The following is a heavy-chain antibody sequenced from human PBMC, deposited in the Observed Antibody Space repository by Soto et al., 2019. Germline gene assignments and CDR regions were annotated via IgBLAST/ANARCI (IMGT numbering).Heavy chain of an antibody. J-gene: IGHJ4*02. Sequence: SQTLSVTCSVAGGSISSGSYYRSRNRQPPGKGLECIGYIYYSGSTNYNPSLKSRVTISVDTSKNQFSLKLSSVTAADTAVYYCARVSSSWGLVNYFDYWGQGTLVTVSS. CDR1: GGSISSGSYY. CDR3: ARVSSSWGLVNYFDY. V-gene: IGHV4-61*01. D-gene: IGHD6-13*01. CDR2: IYYSGST.